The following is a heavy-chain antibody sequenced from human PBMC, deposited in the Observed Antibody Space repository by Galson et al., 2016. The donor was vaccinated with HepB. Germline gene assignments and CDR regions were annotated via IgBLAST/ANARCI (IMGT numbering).Heavy chain of an antibody. CDR2: IFYSGST. CDR3: ARRGYNYWYFDL. V-gene: IGHV4-39*02. Sequence: SETLSLTCTVSGGSISSSSYYWGWIRQPPGKGLEWIGSIFYSGSTYYNPSVKSRVSMSVDTSKNHFSLKLSSVTAADTAVYYCARRGYNYWYFDLWGRGTLVTVSS. CDR1: GGSISSSSYY. D-gene: IGHD5-12*01. J-gene: IGHJ2*01.